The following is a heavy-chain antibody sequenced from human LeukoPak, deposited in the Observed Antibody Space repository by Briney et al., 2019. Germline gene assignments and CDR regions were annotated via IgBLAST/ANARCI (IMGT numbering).Heavy chain of an antibody. Sequence: SVKVSCKASGGTFSSYAISWVRQAPGQGLEWMGGIIPIFGTANYAQKFQGRVTITADESTSTAYMELSSLRSEDTAVYYCARDLVSVDTAMVRGRWQQLPQYWGQGTLVTVSS. J-gene: IGHJ4*02. CDR1: GGTFSSYA. CDR3: ARDLVSVDTAMVRGRWQQLPQY. V-gene: IGHV1-69*13. D-gene: IGHD5-18*01. CDR2: IIPIFGTA.